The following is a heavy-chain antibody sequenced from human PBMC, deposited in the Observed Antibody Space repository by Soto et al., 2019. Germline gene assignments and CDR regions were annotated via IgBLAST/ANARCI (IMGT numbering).Heavy chain of an antibody. CDR1: GFSLSTHGVG. J-gene: IGHJ5*01. V-gene: IGHV2-5*02. Sequence: QITLKESGPTLVKPTQTRTLTCTFSGFSLSTHGVGVGWVRQPAGKALEWLALIYWDDDKRYSACLNSRLTITQDTSKNTVDLTTTNMDTVDTATYYGAPAMLYCTGGSCSTWFDSWGQGTLVTVSS. CDR2: IYWDDDK. D-gene: IGHD2-15*01. CDR3: APAMLYCTGGSCSTWFDS.